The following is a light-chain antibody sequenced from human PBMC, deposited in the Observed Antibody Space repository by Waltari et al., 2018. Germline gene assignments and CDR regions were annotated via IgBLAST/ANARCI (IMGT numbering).Light chain of an antibody. CDR2: WAS. CDR1: QSVLYSSNNKNY. J-gene: IGKJ4*01. CDR3: QQHYPTASLT. Sequence: DIVMTQSPEYLAVSPGERATVNCKSSQSVLYSSNNKNYLAWYQLKPGQPPKLLIYWASTRESGVPDRFSGSGSGTDFTLTISSLQAEDVAVYYCQQHYPTASLTFGGGTKVAI. V-gene: IGKV4-1*01.